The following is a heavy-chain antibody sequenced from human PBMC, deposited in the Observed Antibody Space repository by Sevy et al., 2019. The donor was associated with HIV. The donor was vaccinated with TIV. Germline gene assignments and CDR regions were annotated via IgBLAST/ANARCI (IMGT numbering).Heavy chain of an antibody. CDR2: ISADSGTI. V-gene: IGHV3-48*02. CDR1: GFTFSGDG. D-gene: IGHD3-16*02. J-gene: IGHJ4*02. CDR3: ARNIWGTFRYNDY. Sequence: GSLRLSCSVSGFTFSGDGMDWVRQAPGKGLEWISYISADSGTIYYAGSVRGRFTVSRDNAKNSLFLQMNSLRDDDTAVYYCARNIWGTFRYNDYWGQGTLVTVSS.